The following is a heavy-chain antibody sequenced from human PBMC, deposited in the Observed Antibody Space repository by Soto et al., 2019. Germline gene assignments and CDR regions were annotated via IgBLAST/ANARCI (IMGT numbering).Heavy chain of an antibody. CDR1: GFTFTNAW. V-gene: IGHV3-15*07. CDR3: TTDAWFAAMFFDY. CDR2: IKRKDDGATT. J-gene: IGHJ4*02. Sequence: EVQLVESGGGLVKPGGSLRLSCAASGFTFTNAWMNWVRQAPGKGLEWVGRIKRKDDGATTDYAAPVKGRFTISRDDSKDTVYLQMNSLKTEDTAVYYCTTDAWFAAMFFDYWGQGTLVTVSS. D-gene: IGHD3-10*01.